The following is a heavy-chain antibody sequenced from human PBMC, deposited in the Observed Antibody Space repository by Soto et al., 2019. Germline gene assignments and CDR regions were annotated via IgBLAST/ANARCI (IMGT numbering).Heavy chain of an antibody. J-gene: IGHJ6*02. Sequence: QVQLVQSGAEVKKPGASVKVSCKASGYTFTGYYMHWVRQAPGQGLEWMGWINPNSGGTNYAQKFQGRVTMTRDTSISTAYMELSRLRSDDTAVYYCARDPEYLIPESAYYYYGMDVWGQGITVTVSS. V-gene: IGHV1-2*02. CDR2: INPNSGGT. CDR1: GYTFTGYY. CDR3: ARDPEYLIPESAYYYYGMDV. D-gene: IGHD2-2*02.